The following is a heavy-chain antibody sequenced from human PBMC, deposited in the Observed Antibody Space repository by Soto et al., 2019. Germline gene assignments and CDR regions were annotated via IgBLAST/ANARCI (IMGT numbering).Heavy chain of an antibody. D-gene: IGHD3-22*01. J-gene: IGHJ3*02. CDR2: IFYSGST. Sequence: PSETLSLTFTVSGDSFSSSSYYWGWIRQPPGKGLEWIGSIFYSGSTYYNPSLKSRVTISVDTSKNQFSLRLSSASAADTAVYYCAKFRYFYDTSGYYFGDAFDIWGQGTMVTVSS. V-gene: IGHV4-39*01. CDR3: AKFRYFYDTSGYYFGDAFDI. CDR1: GDSFSSSSYY.